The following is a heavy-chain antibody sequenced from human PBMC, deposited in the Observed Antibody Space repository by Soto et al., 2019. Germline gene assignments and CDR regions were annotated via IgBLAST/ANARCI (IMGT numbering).Heavy chain of an antibody. CDR1: GFTVSSNY. D-gene: IGHD2-21*02. J-gene: IGHJ4*02. V-gene: IGHV3-66*01. CDR2: IYSGGST. Sequence: GGSLRLSCAASGFTVSSNYMSWVRQAPGKGLEWVSVIYSGGSTYYADSVKGRFTISRDNSKNTLYLQMNSLRAEDTAVYYCASLVVTAQRIFDYWGQGTLVTVSS. CDR3: ASLVVTAQRIFDY.